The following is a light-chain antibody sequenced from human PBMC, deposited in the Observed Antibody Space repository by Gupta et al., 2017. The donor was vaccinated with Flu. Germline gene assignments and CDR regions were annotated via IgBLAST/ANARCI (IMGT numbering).Light chain of an antibody. CDR2: GSS. J-gene: IGKJ5*01. CDR3: QQYGSSPPIT. V-gene: IGKV3-20*01. Sequence: ELVLTQSPGTLSLSPVERATLSCRASQSVSSSYLAWYQQKPGQAPRLLIYGSSSRATGIPDRFSGSGSGTDVTLTISRLEPEDFAVYYCQQYGSSPPITFGQGTRLEIK. CDR1: QSVSSSY.